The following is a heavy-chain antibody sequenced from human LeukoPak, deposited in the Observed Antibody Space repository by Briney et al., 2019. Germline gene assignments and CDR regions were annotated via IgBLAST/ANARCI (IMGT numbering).Heavy chain of an antibody. CDR2: ISYDESNK. J-gene: IGHJ4*02. Sequence: GRSLRLSCAASGFTFSSYGMHWVRQAPGKGLEWVAVISYDESNKYFADSVKGRFTISRDNAKNSLYLQVDSLRVDDTAFYYCARDLAYSRLDYWGQGILVTVSS. CDR1: GFTFSSYG. V-gene: IGHV3-30*03. CDR3: ARDLAYSRLDY. D-gene: IGHD5-18*01.